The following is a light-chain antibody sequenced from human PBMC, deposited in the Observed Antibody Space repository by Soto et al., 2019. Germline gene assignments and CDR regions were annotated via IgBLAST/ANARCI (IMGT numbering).Light chain of an antibody. Sequence: ENVWTQAPGSLSLSPGERATLSCRASQTVARNYLAWDQQKPGQAPRLLIHGASSRATGIPDSFSGSGSGTDFTLTISRLEPEDFAVYYCQQYASSPLTFGQGTKVDIK. J-gene: IGKJ1*01. CDR3: QQYASSPLT. V-gene: IGKV3-20*01. CDR2: GAS. CDR1: QTVARNY.